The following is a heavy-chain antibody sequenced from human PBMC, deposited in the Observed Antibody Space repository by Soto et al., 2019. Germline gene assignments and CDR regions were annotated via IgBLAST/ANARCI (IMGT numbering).Heavy chain of an antibody. CDR3: AKTYCGGDCYSNYFDY. D-gene: IGHD2-21*02. J-gene: IGHJ4*02. V-gene: IGHV3-30*18. CDR1: GFTFSSYG. CDR2: ISYDGSNK. Sequence: QVQLVESGGGVVQPGRSLRLSCAASGFTFSSYGMHWVRQAPGKGLEWVEVISYDGSNKYYADSVKGRFTISRDNSKNTLYLQMTSLRAEDTAVYYCAKTYCGGDCYSNYFDYWGQGTLVTVSS.